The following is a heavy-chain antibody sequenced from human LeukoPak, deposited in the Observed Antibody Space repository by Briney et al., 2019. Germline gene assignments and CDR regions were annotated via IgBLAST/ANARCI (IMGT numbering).Heavy chain of an antibody. CDR2: IYYSGRT. CDR1: GGSVSSYY. J-gene: IGHJ4*02. CDR3: ASLRGYSGYDPFDY. Sequence: PSETLSLTCTVSGGSVSSYYWTWIRQPPGKGLEWLGYIYYSGRTNYNPSLKSRVTISVDTSKNQFSLKLSSVTAADTAVYYCASLRGYSGYDPFDYWGQGALVTVSS. D-gene: IGHD5-12*01. V-gene: IGHV4-59*08.